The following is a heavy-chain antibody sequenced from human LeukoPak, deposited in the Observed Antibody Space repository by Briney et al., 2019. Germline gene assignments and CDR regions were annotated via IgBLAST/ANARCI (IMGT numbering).Heavy chain of an antibody. CDR1: GGSFSGYY. V-gene: IGHV4-34*01. J-gene: IGHJ4*02. D-gene: IGHD3-3*01. CDR2: INHSGST. Sequence: SQTLSLTCAVYGGSFSGYYWSWIRQPPGKGLEWIGEINHSGSTNYNPSLKSRVTISVDASKNQFSLKLSSVTAADTAVYYCARKGYYDFWSGYYRGYYFDYWGQGTLVTVSS. CDR3: ARKGYYDFWSGYYRGYYFDY.